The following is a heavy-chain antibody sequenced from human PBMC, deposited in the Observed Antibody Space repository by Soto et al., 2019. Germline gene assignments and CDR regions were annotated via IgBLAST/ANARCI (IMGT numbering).Heavy chain of an antibody. Sequence: GGSLRLSCAASGFTFSSYAMHWVRQAPGKGLEWVAVISYDGSNKYYADSVKGRFTISRDNSKNTLYLQMNSLRAEDTAVYYCARTQRFYYDSSGYPYYFDYWGQGTQVTVSS. V-gene: IGHV3-30-3*01. CDR3: ARTQRFYYDSSGYPYYFDY. CDR1: GFTFSSYA. J-gene: IGHJ4*02. D-gene: IGHD3-22*01. CDR2: ISYDGSNK.